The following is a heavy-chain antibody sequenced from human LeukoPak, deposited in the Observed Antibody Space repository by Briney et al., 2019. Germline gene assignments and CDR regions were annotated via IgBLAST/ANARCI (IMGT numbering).Heavy chain of an antibody. CDR3: ARVGAAAGSYYYYGMDV. Sequence: SGGSLRLSCAASGFTFSYYTMNWVRQAPGKGLEWVSSISSSSSYIYYTDSVKGRFTISRDNAKNSLYLQMNSLRAEDTAVYYCARVGAAAGSYYYYGMDVWGQGTTVTVSS. D-gene: IGHD6-13*01. CDR2: ISSSSSYI. CDR1: GFTFSYYT. J-gene: IGHJ6*02. V-gene: IGHV3-21*01.